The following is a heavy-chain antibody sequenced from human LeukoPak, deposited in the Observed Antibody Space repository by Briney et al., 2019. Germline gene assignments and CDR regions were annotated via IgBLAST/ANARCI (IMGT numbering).Heavy chain of an antibody. V-gene: IGHV1-8*01. CDR2: MNSNSGNT. J-gene: IGHJ4*02. Sequence: ASVKVSCKASGYTITNDDISWVRQATGRGLEWIGKMNSNSGNTGYAQKFQGRVTMTRSTSVSTVHMELNSLTSEDTAVYFCARSASGTGYTAWGQGTLVTVSS. D-gene: IGHD3-9*01. CDR3: ARSASGTGYTA. CDR1: GYTITNDD.